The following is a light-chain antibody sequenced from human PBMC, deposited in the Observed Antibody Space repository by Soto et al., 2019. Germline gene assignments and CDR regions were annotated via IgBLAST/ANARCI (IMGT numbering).Light chain of an antibody. CDR2: DAS. V-gene: IGKV1-33*01. Sequence: DIKMTQSPSSLSASVGAAVTITCQASQDIKNYLNWYQQKSGKAPKLLIYDASDLETGVPSRFSGSGSGTDCTFTINSLQPEDIATYYCQQYDNLPLTFGGGTKVDIK. CDR3: QQYDNLPLT. CDR1: QDIKNY. J-gene: IGKJ4*01.